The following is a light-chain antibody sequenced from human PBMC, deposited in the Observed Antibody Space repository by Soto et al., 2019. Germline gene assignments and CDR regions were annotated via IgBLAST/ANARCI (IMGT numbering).Light chain of an antibody. CDR2: GAS. J-gene: IGKJ4*02. CDR1: QPVKNDY. CDR3: QQYGTSPLT. V-gene: IGKV3-20*01. Sequence: ETVLTQSPGTLSLSPGEGATLSCRASQPVKNDYLAWYQQRRGLAPRLLVYGASGRATGIPDRFSGSGSGTDFTLTITRLEPEDFAVYYCQQYGTSPLTFGGGTKVDSK.